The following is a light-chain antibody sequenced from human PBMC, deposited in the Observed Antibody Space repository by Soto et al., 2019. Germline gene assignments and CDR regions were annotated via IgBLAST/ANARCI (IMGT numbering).Light chain of an antibody. CDR1: SSDVGGYGS. V-gene: IGLV2-8*01. J-gene: IGLJ2*01. CDR2: EVS. Sequence: QSVLTQPPSASGSPGQSVTISCTGTSSDVGGYGSVSWYQQHPGKAPKVMIYEVSKRPSGVPDRFSGSKSGNTASLTVSGLQPEDEADYYCSSYAGNNNVVFGVGTKLTVL. CDR3: SSYAGNNNVV.